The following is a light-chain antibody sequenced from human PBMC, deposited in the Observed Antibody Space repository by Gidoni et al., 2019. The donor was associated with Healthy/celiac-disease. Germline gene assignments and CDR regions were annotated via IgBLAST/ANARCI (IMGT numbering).Light chain of an antibody. V-gene: IGKV1-9*01. CDR3: QQLNSYPPNT. CDR2: AAS. Sequence: DIQLTQSPSFLSASVGDRVTITCRASHGISSSLAWYQQKPGKAPKLLIYAASTLQSGVPSRVSGSGSGTEFTLTISSLQPEDFATYYCQQLNSYPPNTFGGGTKVEIK. CDR1: HGISSS. J-gene: IGKJ4*01.